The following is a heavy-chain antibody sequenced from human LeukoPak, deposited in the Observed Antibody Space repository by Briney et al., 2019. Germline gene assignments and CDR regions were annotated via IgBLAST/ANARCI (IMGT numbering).Heavy chain of an antibody. CDR1: GGSFSGYY. Sequence: SSETLSLTCAVYGGSFSGYYWSWIRQPPGKGLEWIGEINHSGSTNYNPSLKSRVTISVDTSKNQFSLKLSSVTAADTAVYYCARARRITIFGVPHYYYYGMDVWGQGTTVTVSS. J-gene: IGHJ6*02. CDR2: INHSGST. D-gene: IGHD3-3*01. CDR3: ARARRITIFGVPHYYYYGMDV. V-gene: IGHV4-34*01.